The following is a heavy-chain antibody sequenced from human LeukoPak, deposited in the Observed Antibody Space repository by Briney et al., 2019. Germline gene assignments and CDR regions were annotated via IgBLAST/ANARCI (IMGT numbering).Heavy chain of an antibody. V-gene: IGHV1-3*01. CDR3: AREPTSGYRDEEFDY. CDR2: INAGNGNT. J-gene: IGHJ4*02. Sequence: GASVKVSCKASGYTFTSHAMHWVRQAPGQRLEWMGWINAGNGNTKYSQKSQGRVTITRDTSASTAYMELSSLRSEDTAVYYCAREPTSGYRDEEFDYWGQGTLVTVSS. CDR1: GYTFTSHA. D-gene: IGHD3-3*01.